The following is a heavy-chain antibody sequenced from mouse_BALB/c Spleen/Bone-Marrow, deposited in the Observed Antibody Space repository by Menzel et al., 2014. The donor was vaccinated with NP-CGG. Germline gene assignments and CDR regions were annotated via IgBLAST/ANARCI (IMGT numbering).Heavy chain of an antibody. CDR2: IWRGGST. CDR1: GFSLTSYG. CDR3: AKNQGSFYYGSSHWYFDV. V-gene: IGHV2-5*01. J-gene: IGHJ1*01. Sequence: VQRVESGPGLVQPSQSLSITCTVSGFSLTSYGVHWVRQSPGKGLEWLGVIWRGGSTDYNAAFMSRLSITKDNSKSQVFFKMNSLQADDTAIYYCAKNQGSFYYGSSHWYFDVWGAGTTVTVSS. D-gene: IGHD1-1*01.